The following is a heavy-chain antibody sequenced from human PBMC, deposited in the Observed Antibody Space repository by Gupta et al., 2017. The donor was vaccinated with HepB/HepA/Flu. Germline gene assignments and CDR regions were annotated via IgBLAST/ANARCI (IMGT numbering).Heavy chain of an antibody. CDR2: INLNSGGT. Sequence: QVQLVQSGAEMTKPGASVKVSCTASGYHFTDYYMHWVRQAPGQGLEWMGWINLNSGGTDYAQKFQGRVTMTRDTSITTAYLELSRLTSDDTAVYFCSRGRAYGSVGGSWGQGTLVTVSS. CDR3: SRGRAYGSVGGS. CDR1: GYHFTDYY. V-gene: IGHV1-2*02. D-gene: IGHD3-10*01. J-gene: IGHJ5*02.